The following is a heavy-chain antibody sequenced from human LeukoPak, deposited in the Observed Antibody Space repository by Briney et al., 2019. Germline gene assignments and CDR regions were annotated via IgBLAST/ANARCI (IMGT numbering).Heavy chain of an antibody. CDR2: IYPGDSDT. CDR1: GYRFIGYG. J-gene: IGHJ5*01. D-gene: IGHD5-24*01. V-gene: IGHV5-51*01. CDR3: ARSEMSTFFDF. Sequence: GESLKISCQGSGYRFIGYGIGWVRQVPGKGRGGLGIIYPGDSDTKYRPSLQGQVTISVEKSINTAYLKWSGLKASDTAIYYCARSEMSTFFDFWGQGTLVTVSS.